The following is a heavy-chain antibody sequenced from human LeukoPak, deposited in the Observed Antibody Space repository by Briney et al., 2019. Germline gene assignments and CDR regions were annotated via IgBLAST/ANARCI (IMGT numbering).Heavy chain of an antibody. V-gene: IGHV5-51*01. Sequence: GESLKISFKGSGSRFTSYWIGWVRQMPGKGLEWMGIIYPGDSDTRYSPSFQGQVTISADKSISTAYLQWSSLKASDTAMYYCARPRGDYYDSSGYYYPDAFDIWGQGTMVTVSS. J-gene: IGHJ3*02. CDR3: ARPRGDYYDSSGYYYPDAFDI. CDR1: GSRFTSYW. D-gene: IGHD3-22*01. CDR2: IYPGDSDT.